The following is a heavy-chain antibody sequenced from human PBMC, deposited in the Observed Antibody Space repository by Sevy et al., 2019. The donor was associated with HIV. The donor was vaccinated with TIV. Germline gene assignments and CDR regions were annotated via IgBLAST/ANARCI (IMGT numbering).Heavy chain of an antibody. J-gene: IGHJ6*02. Sequence: GGSLRLSCAASGFSFNDHAMHWVRQVPGKGLEWVSGVSWNSRNIGYGDSVKGRFTISRDNANHFLYLEMNSLRPDDTAFYYCAKDINRGCDGVNCYPYYYYFYGLDVWGQGTTVTVSS. CDR1: GFSFNDHA. V-gene: IGHV3-9*01. CDR2: VSWNSRNI. D-gene: IGHD2-21*01. CDR3: AKDINRGCDGVNCYPYYYYFYGLDV.